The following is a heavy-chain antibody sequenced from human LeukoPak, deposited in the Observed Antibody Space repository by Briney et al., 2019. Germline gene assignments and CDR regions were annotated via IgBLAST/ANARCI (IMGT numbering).Heavy chain of an antibody. D-gene: IGHD3-16*02. V-gene: IGHV3-48*04. CDR3: ATAALTVGNYELSDC. Sequence: PGGSLRLSCAASGFAFSGYNMNWVRQAPGKGLEWVSYISYNSGNMYYADSVKGRFTISRDNAKNSLYLQMNTLRAEDTAVYYCATAALTVGNYELSDCWGQGTLVTVSS. CDR2: ISYNSGNM. J-gene: IGHJ4*02. CDR1: GFAFSGYN.